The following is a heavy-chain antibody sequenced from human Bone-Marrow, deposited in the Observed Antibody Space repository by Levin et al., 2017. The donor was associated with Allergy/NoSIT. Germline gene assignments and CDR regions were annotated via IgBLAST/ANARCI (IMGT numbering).Heavy chain of an antibody. CDR3: ARVGIEDTTAPYFDY. CDR2: ISSSSSYT. CDR1: GFTFSDYY. Sequence: GGSLRLSCAASGFTFSDYYMSWIRQAPGKGLEWVSYISSSSSYTNYADSVKGRFTISRDNAKNSLYLQMNSLRAEDTAVYYCARVGIEDTTAPYFDYWGQGTLVTVSS. V-gene: IGHV3-11*05. J-gene: IGHJ4*02. D-gene: IGHD4-11*01.